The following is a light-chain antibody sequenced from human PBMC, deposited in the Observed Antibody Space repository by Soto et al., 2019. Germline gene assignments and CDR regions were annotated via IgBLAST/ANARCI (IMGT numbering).Light chain of an antibody. CDR2: DAY. CDR3: QQRNTWPPIT. J-gene: IGKJ5*01. CDR1: QSFRGL. V-gene: IGKV3-11*01. Sequence: EVVLTECPVTLSLSPCERATISCRASQSFRGLLAWYQQKPGQAPRLLIYDAYNRATGIPPRFSGSGSGTDFTLTISSLEPEDFALYYCQQRNTWPPITFGQGTRLEIK.